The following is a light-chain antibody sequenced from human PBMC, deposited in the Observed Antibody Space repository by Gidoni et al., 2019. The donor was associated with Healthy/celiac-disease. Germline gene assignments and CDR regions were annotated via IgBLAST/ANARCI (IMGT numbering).Light chain of an antibody. Sequence: DIQMTQSPSSLSASVGDRVTITCRASQSISSYLNWYQQKPVKAPKLLCYAASSLQSGVPSRFSGSGSGTDFTLTISSLQPEDFATYYCQQSYSTPHTFGGXTKVEIK. CDR3: QQSYSTPHT. J-gene: IGKJ4*01. CDR1: QSISSY. CDR2: AAS. V-gene: IGKV1-39*01.